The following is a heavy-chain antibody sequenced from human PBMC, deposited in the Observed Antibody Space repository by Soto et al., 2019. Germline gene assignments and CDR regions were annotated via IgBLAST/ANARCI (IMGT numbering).Heavy chain of an antibody. D-gene: IGHD6-19*01. CDR3: ARGPPAGIYYGMDV. CDR2: IHGDGSEK. Sequence: EVQLVESGGGLVQPGGSLRLSCSASGFSFSDYWMTWVRQGPGKGLEWVANIHGDGSEKYSVDSMKGRFTISRDSAKNSLFLQMNSLRVDDTAVYYCARGPPAGIYYGMDVWGQGTTVIVSS. CDR1: GFSFSDYW. J-gene: IGHJ6*02. V-gene: IGHV3-7*03.